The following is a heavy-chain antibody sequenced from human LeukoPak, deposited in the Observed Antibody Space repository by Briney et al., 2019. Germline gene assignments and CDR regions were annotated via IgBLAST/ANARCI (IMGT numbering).Heavy chain of an antibody. D-gene: IGHD4-17*01. CDR3: ARDPEDYGDFPDWYFDL. CDR1: GGSISSYY. CDR2: IYYSGST. J-gene: IGHJ2*01. Sequence: PSETLSLTCTVSGGSISSYYWSWIRQPPGKGLEWIGYIYYSGSTNYNPSLKSRVTISVDTSKNQLSLKLSSVTAADTAVYYCARDPEDYGDFPDWYFDLWGRGTLVTVSS. V-gene: IGHV4-59*01.